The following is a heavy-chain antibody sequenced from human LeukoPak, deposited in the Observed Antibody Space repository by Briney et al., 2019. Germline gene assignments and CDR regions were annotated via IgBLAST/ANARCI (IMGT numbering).Heavy chain of an antibody. J-gene: IGHJ4*02. CDR2: IKEDGSER. CDR3: AKGEVGAFFDY. D-gene: IGHD1-26*01. V-gene: IGHV3-7*03. Sequence: GGSLRLSCEASAFIFSGHWLNWVRQTPGKGLEWVASIKEDGSERQYVDSVKGRFIISRDNSKNTVFLRMNSLRAEDTAVYYCAKGEVGAFFDYWGQGTLVTVSS. CDR1: AFIFSGHW.